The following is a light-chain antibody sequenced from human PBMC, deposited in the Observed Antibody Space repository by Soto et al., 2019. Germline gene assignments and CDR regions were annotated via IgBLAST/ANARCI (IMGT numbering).Light chain of an antibody. CDR3: QHYNRYSEA. CDR1: QSISSY. J-gene: IGKJ1*01. CDR2: KAS. V-gene: IGKV1-5*03. Sequence: DMQMTQSPSSLSASVGDRVTITCRASQSISSYLNWYQQKPGKAPKLLIYKASTLKSGVPSRFSGSGSGTEFTLTISSLQPDDFATYYGQHYNRYSEAFGQRTKVDI.